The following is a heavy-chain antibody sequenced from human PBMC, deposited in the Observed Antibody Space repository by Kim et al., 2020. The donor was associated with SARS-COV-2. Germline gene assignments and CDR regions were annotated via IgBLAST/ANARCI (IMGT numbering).Heavy chain of an antibody. Sequence: GGSLRLSCAASGFTFSSYAMSWVRQAPGKGLEWVSAISGSGGSTYYADSVKGRFTISRDNSKNTLYLQMNSLRAEDTAVYYCAKASFLLRFLEWSHYGMDVWGQGTTVTVSS. CDR1: GFTFSSYA. D-gene: IGHD3-3*01. J-gene: IGHJ6*02. CDR2: ISGSGGST. CDR3: AKASFLLRFLEWSHYGMDV. V-gene: IGHV3-23*01.